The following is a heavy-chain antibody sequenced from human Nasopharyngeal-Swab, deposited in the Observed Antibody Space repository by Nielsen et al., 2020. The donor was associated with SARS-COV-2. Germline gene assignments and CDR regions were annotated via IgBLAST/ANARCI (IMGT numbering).Heavy chain of an antibody. CDR3: ARGKSGLLWFGELFRPSKYYFDY. D-gene: IGHD3-10*01. CDR1: GFTFSSYW. Sequence: GESMKISCAASGFTFSSYWMSWVSQAPGKGLEWVANIKQDGSEKYYVDSVKGRFTISRDNAKNSLYLQMNSLRAEDTAVYYCARGKSGLLWFGELFRPSKYYFDYWGQGTLVTVSS. J-gene: IGHJ4*02. CDR2: IKQDGSEK. V-gene: IGHV3-7*01.